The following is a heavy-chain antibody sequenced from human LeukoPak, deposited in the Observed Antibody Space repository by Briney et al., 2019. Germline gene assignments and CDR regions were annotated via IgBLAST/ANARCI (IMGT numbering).Heavy chain of an antibody. CDR3: ARGMPPTDSVVVVAATHAGVDWFDP. J-gene: IGHJ5*02. Sequence: ASVKVSCKASGYTFTSYGISWVRQAPGQGLEWMGWISAYNGNTNYAQKLQGRVTMTTDTSTSTAYMELRSLRSDDTAVYYCARGMPPTDSVVVVAATHAGVDWFDPWGQGTLVTVS. V-gene: IGHV1-18*01. D-gene: IGHD2-15*01. CDR1: GYTFTSYG. CDR2: ISAYNGNT.